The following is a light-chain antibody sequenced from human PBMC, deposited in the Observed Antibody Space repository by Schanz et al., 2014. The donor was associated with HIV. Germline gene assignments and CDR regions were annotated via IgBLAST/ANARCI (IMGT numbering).Light chain of an antibody. CDR1: SSDVGDYNY. Sequence: QSVLTQPRSVSGSPGQSVTISCTGTSSDVGDYNYVSWYQQHPGKAPKLMIFDVTERPSGVPDRLSGSKSGNTASLTISGLQAEDEADYYCSSCTTSNTLVFGGGTKLTVL. CDR3: SSCTTSNTLV. CDR2: DVT. J-gene: IGLJ3*02. V-gene: IGLV2-11*01.